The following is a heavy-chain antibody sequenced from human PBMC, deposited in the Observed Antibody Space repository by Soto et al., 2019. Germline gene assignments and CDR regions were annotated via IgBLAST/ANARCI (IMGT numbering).Heavy chain of an antibody. Sequence: ASVKVSCKASGYTFTSYAMHWVRQAPGQRLEWMGWINAGNGNTKYSQKFQGRVTITRDTSASTAYMELSSLRSEDTAVYYCAREGLWFGELSGYGMDVWGQGTTVTVSS. D-gene: IGHD3-10*01. CDR2: INAGNGNT. J-gene: IGHJ6*02. V-gene: IGHV1-3*01. CDR1: GYTFTSYA. CDR3: AREGLWFGELSGYGMDV.